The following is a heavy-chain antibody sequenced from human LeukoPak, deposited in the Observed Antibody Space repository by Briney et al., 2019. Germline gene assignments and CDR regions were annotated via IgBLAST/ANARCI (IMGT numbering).Heavy chain of an antibody. D-gene: IGHD3-22*01. V-gene: IGHV4-39*01. CDR2: IYYSGST. CDR3: AIDSSGYYYWAH. J-gene: IGHJ4*02. Sequence: SETLSLTCTVSGGSISSSSYYWGWIRQPPGKGLEWIGSIYYSGSTYYNPSLKSRVTISVDTSKNQFPLKLSSVTAADTAVYYCAIDSSGYYYWAHWGQGTLVTVSS. CDR1: GGSISSSSYY.